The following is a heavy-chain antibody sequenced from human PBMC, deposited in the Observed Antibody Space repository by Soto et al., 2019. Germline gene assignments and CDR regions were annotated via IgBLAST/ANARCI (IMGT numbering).Heavy chain of an antibody. CDR2: IYHSGST. J-gene: IGHJ6*02. CDR3: ARNTKFENDGVYYQYGMDV. D-gene: IGHD1-1*01. Sequence: SETLSLTCSVSGDSFSTGVYYWSWIRQYPGNGPEWIGHIYHSGSTYYNPSLKSRVTISVDPSKQQFSLKLSFVPAADTAVYYCARNTKFENDGVYYQYGMDVWGQGTTVTVSS. V-gene: IGHV4-31*03. CDR1: GDSFSTGVYY.